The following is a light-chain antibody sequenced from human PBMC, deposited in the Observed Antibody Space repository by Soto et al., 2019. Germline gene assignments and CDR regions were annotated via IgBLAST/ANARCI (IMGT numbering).Light chain of an antibody. CDR3: QQYGSSPRT. CDR1: QTVRSSS. CDR2: GAS. V-gene: IGKV3-20*01. J-gene: IGKJ1*01. Sequence: TFLTQCPATLSLSSGARATLSCRDSQTVRSSSLAWYQQKNGQAPRLIIFGASTRAAGFPDRFSGSGYGTDVNLTISRLETEDFAVYYCQQYGSSPRTFGQGTKVDIK.